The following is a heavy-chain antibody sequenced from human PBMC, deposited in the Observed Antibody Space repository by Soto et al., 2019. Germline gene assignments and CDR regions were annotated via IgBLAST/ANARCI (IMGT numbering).Heavy chain of an antibody. D-gene: IGHD2-2*01. Sequence: ESGGGVVQPGRSLRLSCAASGFTFSSYGMHWVRQAPGKGLEWVAVISYDGSNKYYADSVKGRFTISRDNSKNTLYLQMNSLRAEDTAVYYCAKNPALGYCSSTSCRYYYYYGMDVWGQGTTVTVSS. CDR3: AKNPALGYCSSTSCRYYYYYGMDV. CDR1: GFTFSSYG. CDR2: ISYDGSNK. J-gene: IGHJ6*02. V-gene: IGHV3-30*18.